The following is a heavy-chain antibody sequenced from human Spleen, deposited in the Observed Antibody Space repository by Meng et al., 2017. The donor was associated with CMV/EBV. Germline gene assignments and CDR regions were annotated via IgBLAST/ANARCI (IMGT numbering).Heavy chain of an antibody. V-gene: IGHV3-13*01. CDR1: GFTFSSYD. CDR2: IGTAADT. J-gene: IGHJ4*02. Sequence: GGSLRLSCAASGFTFSSYDMHWVRQGAGKGLEWVSAIGTAADTYYPGSVKGRFTISRDNAKRSLYLQMNRLRAEDTAVYYCATEMKYYSGSGSYYWGSHRDYWGQGTLVTVSS. CDR3: ATEMKYYSGSGSYYWGSHRDY. D-gene: IGHD3-10*01.